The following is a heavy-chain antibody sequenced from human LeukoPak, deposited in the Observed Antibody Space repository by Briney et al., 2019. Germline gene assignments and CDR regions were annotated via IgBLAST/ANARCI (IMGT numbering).Heavy chain of an antibody. V-gene: IGHV3-7*01. Sequence: GGSLRLSCAASGSTFSSYWMSWVRQAPGKGLEWVANIKQDGSEKYYVDSVKGRFTISRDNAKNSLYLQMNSLRAEDTAVYYCARVDSSGDDAFDIWGQGTMVTISS. J-gene: IGHJ3*02. CDR1: GSTFSSYW. CDR2: IKQDGSEK. D-gene: IGHD3-22*01. CDR3: ARVDSSGDDAFDI.